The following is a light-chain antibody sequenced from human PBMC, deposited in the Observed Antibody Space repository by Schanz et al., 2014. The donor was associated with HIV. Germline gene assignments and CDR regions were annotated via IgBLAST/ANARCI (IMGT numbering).Light chain of an antibody. CDR2: DAS. V-gene: IGKV3-20*01. J-gene: IGKJ3*01. CDR3: QQYGSSGT. CDR1: QSVSTY. Sequence: EIVMTQSPATLSLSPGERATLSCRASQSVSTYLAWYQQKPGQAPRLLIYDASNRATGIPARFSGSGSGTDFTLTISRLEPEDFAVYYCQQYGSSGTFGPGTKVHIK.